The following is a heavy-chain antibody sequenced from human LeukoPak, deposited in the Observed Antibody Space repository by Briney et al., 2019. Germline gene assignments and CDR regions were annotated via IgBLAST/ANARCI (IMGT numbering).Heavy chain of an antibody. Sequence: PGGSLRLSCAASGFTFSTYWMHWVRQAPGKGLVWLSRINTDGSTTTYADSVKGRFTISRDSAKNTLYLQVDSLRAEDTAMYYCARGGVGSPTVDYWGQGTLVTLSS. CDR2: INTDGSTT. J-gene: IGHJ4*02. CDR1: GFTFSTYW. CDR3: ARGGVGSPTVDY. V-gene: IGHV3-74*01. D-gene: IGHD1-26*01.